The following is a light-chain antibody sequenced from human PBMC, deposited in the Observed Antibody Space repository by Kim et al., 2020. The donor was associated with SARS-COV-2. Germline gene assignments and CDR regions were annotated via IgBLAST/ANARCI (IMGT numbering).Light chain of an antibody. CDR3: QKYNSAPSN. V-gene: IGKV1-27*01. Sequence: DIQMTQSPSSLSASVGDRVTIPCRASQGISNYLAWYQQKPGKVPKLLIYAASALQSGVPSRFSGSGSGTDFTLTISSLQPEDVATYYCQKYNSAPSNFGQETKLEI. J-gene: IGKJ2*01. CDR1: QGISNY. CDR2: AAS.